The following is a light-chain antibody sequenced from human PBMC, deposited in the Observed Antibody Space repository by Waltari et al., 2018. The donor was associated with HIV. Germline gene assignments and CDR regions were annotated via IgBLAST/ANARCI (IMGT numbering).Light chain of an antibody. V-gene: IGLV1-47*01. CDR1: SSHIASGS. CDR3: AVGDGSLSDYV. CDR2: RTN. J-gene: IGLJ1*01. Sequence: QSVLTQPPSASGTPGQRVTLSCSGSSSHIASGSVCWYQQLPGMAPTPPIHRTNTRPSGVPDRFSGSKSGTSASLTSSGLRSEDEADYYCAVGDGSLSDYVFGSGTQVTVL.